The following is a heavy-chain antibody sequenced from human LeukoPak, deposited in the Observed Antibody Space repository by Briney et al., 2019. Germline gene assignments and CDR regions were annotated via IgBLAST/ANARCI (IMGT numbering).Heavy chain of an antibody. CDR2: ISYDGSNK. D-gene: IGHD3-10*01. J-gene: IGHJ4*02. CDR3: AKRQGGSGSYFDPYFDY. CDR1: GFSFSSYG. Sequence: PGGSLRLSCAASGFSFSSYGMHWVRQAPGKGLEWVAAISYDGSNKYYADSVKGRFTISRDKSKNTLYLQMNSLRAEDTAVYYCAKRQGGSGSYFDPYFDYWGQGTLVTVSS. V-gene: IGHV3-30*18.